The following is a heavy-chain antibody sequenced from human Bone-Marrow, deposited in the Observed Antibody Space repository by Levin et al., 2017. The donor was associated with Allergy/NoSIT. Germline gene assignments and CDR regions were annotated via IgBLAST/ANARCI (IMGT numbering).Heavy chain of an antibody. V-gene: IGHV4-30-4*01. CDR2: INYSGRN. J-gene: IGHJ3*01. D-gene: IGHD6-13*01. CDR1: GGSISSEDYY. CDR3: ARDLAGKDAFDL. Sequence: SETLSLTCTVSGGSISSEDYYWSWIRQPPGKGLEWIGYINYSGRNYANPSLKSRLIISVDTSKNQFSLNLNSVTAADTAVYYCARDLAGKDAFDLWGQGTMVTVSS.